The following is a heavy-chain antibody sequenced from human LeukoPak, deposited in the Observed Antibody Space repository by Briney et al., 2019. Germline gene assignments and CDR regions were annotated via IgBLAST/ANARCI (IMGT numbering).Heavy chain of an antibody. CDR1: GFTFSNYA. CDR2: IGGSGTTA. J-gene: IGHJ3*02. Sequence: GGSLRLSCAASGFTFSNYAMSWVRQAPGKGLEWVSSIGGSGTTAYYADSVKGRLTISRDNSKNTLYLQMNSLRAEDTAVYYCAKDSSWYSSRLLGAFDIWGQGTMVTVSS. CDR3: AKDSSWYSSRLLGAFDI. V-gene: IGHV3-23*01. D-gene: IGHD6-13*01.